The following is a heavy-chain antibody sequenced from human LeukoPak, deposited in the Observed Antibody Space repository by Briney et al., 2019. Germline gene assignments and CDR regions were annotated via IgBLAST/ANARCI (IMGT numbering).Heavy chain of an antibody. CDR1: GFTFSSYA. CDR3: ARGGHAVAGLPGGWTYYYYYGMDV. J-gene: IGHJ6*04. CDR2: ISYDGSNK. V-gene: IGHV3-30*04. D-gene: IGHD6-19*01. Sequence: GGSLRLSCAASGFTFSSYAMHWVRQAPGKGLEGVAVISYDGSNKYYADSVKGRFTISRDNSKNTLYLQMNSLRAEDTAVYYCARGGHAVAGLPGGWTYYYYYGMDVWGKGTTVTVSS.